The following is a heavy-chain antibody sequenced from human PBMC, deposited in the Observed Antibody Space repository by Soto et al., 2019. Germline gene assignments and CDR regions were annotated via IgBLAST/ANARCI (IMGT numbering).Heavy chain of an antibody. D-gene: IGHD3-3*01. CDR2: IDTSSTKI. J-gene: IGHJ4*02. Sequence: QVQLVESGGDLVKRGGSLRLSCAASGYTFSDYYMSWIRQAPGKGLEWISYIDTSSTKIYYADSVKGRFTISRDNAKNSLYLEMNSRRDEDTAVYYCASHYDMWSGYLSPVDYWAQGTLVTVSS. CDR1: GYTFSDYY. V-gene: IGHV3-11*01. CDR3: ASHYDMWSGYLSPVDY.